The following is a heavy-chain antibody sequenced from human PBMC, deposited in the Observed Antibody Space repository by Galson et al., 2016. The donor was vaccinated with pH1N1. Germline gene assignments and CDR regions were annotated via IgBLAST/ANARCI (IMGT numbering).Heavy chain of an antibody. J-gene: IGHJ5*02. V-gene: IGHV4-61*09. CDR1: GGSISSGSSY. Sequence: TLSLPCTVSGGSISSGSSYWSWIRQPAGKGLEWIGYIYTSGSTNYNPSLKSRVTISVDTSKNQFSLKLSSVTAADTAVYYCARANYGDCVGWFDPWGQGTLVTVSS. D-gene: IGHD4-17*01. CDR3: ARANYGDCVGWFDP. CDR2: IYTSGST.